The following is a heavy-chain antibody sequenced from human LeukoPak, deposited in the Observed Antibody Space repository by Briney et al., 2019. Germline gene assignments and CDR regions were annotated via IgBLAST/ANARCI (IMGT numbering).Heavy chain of an antibody. V-gene: IGHV1-69*04. J-gene: IGHJ6*02. CDR2: IIPILGIA. Sequence: ASVKVSCKASGGTFSSYAISWVRQAPGQGLEWMGRIIPILGIANYAQKFQGRVTITADKSTSTAYMELSSLRSEDTAVYYCASNDYYDSSGYDDEVGYYYYYGMDVWGQGTTLTVSS. D-gene: IGHD3-22*01. CDR3: ASNDYYDSSGYDDEVGYYYYYGMDV. CDR1: GGTFSSYA.